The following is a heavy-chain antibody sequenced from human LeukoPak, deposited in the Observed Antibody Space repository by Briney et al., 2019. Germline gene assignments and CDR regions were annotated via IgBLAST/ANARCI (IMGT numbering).Heavy chain of an antibody. CDR3: AKSRSGYPRVDGFDI. D-gene: IGHD3-3*01. CDR1: GFTFSADW. V-gene: IGHV3-7*03. Sequence: GGSLRLSCAPSGFTFSADWMSWVRQAPGKGLEWVASINQDGSEKYYVDSLKGRFTISRDNSKNTLCLQMNSLRAEDTALYYCAKSRSGYPRVDGFDIWGQGTMVTVSS. J-gene: IGHJ3*02. CDR2: INQDGSEK.